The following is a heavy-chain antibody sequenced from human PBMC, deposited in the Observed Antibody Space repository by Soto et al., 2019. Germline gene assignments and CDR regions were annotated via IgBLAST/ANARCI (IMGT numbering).Heavy chain of an antibody. CDR2: ISGSGRST. CDR1: GFTFSNYA. D-gene: IGHD6-6*01. J-gene: IGHJ3*02. CDR3: AKDVHNKPGPDSFDI. Sequence: EVQLLESGGGLVQPGGSLTLSCSASGFTFSNYAMTWVRQAPGKGLEWLSAISGSGRSTYYADSVKGRFTISRDNSKNTLSRQMNSRRVEDSGLYYCAKDVHNKPGPDSFDIWGQGTVVTVSS. V-gene: IGHV3-23*01.